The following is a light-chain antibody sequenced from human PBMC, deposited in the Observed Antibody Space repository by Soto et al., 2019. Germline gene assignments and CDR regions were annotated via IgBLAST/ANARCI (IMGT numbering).Light chain of an antibody. V-gene: IGLV2-14*01. J-gene: IGLJ1*01. CDR2: EVT. Sequence: QSALTQPASVSGSPGQSITISCTGTSNDVGGYNYVSWYQQHPGKAPKLIIYEVTDRPSGVSNRFSGSKSGNTASLTISGLQAEDEADYYCAAWDDSLNGYVFGTGTKLTVL. CDR3: AAWDDSLNGYV. CDR1: SNDVGGYNY.